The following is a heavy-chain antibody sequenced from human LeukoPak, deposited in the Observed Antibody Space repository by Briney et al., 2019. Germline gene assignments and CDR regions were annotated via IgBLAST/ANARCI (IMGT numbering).Heavy chain of an antibody. Sequence: SSETLSLTCTVSGGSISGSSYYWAWIRQPPGKGLEWIASIHYNGRANYSPTLQSRVTISVDVSQNRFSLKVNSVTAADTADYYCATHRTNNYGSGQPFDFWGQGTLVTVSS. V-gene: IGHV4-39*01. CDR3: ATHRTNNYGSGQPFDF. J-gene: IGHJ4*02. CDR2: IHYNGRA. D-gene: IGHD3-10*01. CDR1: GGSISGSSYY.